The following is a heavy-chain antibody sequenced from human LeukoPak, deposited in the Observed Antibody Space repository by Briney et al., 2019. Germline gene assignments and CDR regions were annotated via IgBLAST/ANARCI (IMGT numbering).Heavy chain of an antibody. Sequence: PSEALSLTCSVSDGSISSKTSYWGWIRQPPGKGLEWNGTIYYSGSTYYNPSLKSRVTISVDTSKNQFSLNLTSVTAADTAVYYCAREPLADWFDPWGQGTLVTVSS. CDR2: IYYSGST. V-gene: IGHV4-39*07. CDR1: DGSISSKTSY. J-gene: IGHJ5*02. CDR3: AREPLADWFDP.